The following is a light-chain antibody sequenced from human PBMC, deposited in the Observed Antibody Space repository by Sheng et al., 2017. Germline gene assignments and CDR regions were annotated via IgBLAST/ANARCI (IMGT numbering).Light chain of an antibody. CDR2: AAS. Sequence: AIQMTQSPSSLSASVGDRVTITCRASQGIRNDLGWYHQKPGKAPKLLIYAASSLQSGVPSRFSGSGSGTDFTLTISCLQSEDFATYYCQQYYSYPRTFGQGTKVEIK. CDR1: QGIRND. J-gene: IGKJ1*01. CDR3: QQYYSYPRT. V-gene: IGKV1-6*01.